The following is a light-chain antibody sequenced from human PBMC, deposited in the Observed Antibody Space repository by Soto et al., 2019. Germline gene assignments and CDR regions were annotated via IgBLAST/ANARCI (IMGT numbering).Light chain of an antibody. CDR3: SSYTTSNTRQIV. CDR2: DVS. V-gene: IGLV2-14*03. CDR1: SSDVDGYNY. Sequence: QSVLTQPASVSGSPGQSITISCTGTSSDVDGYNYVSWYQHHPGKAPKLMIYDVSNRPSGVSNRFSGSKSCNTASLTISGLQPEDEADYYCSSYTTSNTRQIVLGTGTKVTVL. J-gene: IGLJ1*01.